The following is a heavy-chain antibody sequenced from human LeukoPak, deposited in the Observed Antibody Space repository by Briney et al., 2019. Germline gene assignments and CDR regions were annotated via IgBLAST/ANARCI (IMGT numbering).Heavy chain of an antibody. D-gene: IGHD3-10*01. J-gene: IGHJ5*02. CDR1: GFTFSSYS. CDR3: AREVLWSGDVFPS. V-gene: IGHV3-48*01. CDR2: ISSSSSTI. Sequence: GGSLRLSCAASGFTFSSYSMNWVRQAPGKGLEWVSYISSSSSTIYYADSVKGRFTISRDNAKNSLYLQMNSLRAEDTAVYYCAREVLWSGDVFPSWGQGTLVTVSS.